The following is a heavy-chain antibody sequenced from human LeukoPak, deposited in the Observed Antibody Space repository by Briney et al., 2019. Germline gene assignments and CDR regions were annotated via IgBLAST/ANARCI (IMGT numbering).Heavy chain of an antibody. J-gene: IGHJ6*02. V-gene: IGHV3-23*01. CDR3: ARDRGRLRFGDYYYYGMDV. D-gene: IGHD5-12*01. Sequence: GGSLRLSCAASGFTFSSYAMSWVRQAPGKGLEWVSAISGSGGSTYYADSVKGRFTISRDNSKNTLYLQMNSLRAEDTAVYYCARDRGRLRFGDYYYYGMDVWGQGTTVTVSS. CDR1: GFTFSSYA. CDR2: ISGSGGST.